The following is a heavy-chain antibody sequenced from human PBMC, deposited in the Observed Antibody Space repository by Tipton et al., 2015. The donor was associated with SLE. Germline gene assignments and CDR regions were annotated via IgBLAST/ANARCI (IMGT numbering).Heavy chain of an antibody. D-gene: IGHD3-10*01. Sequence: TLSLTCTVSGGSISSYYWSWIRQPPGKGLEWIGYIYYSGSTNYNPSLKSRVTISVDTSKNQFSLKLSSVTAADTAVYYCARVPGETWFDPWGQGTLVTVSS. CDR1: GGSISSYY. V-gene: IGHV4-59*01. CDR3: ARVPGETWFDP. J-gene: IGHJ5*02. CDR2: IYYSGST.